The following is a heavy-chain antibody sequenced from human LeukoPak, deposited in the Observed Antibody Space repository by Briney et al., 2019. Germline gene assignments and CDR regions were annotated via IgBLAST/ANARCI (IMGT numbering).Heavy chain of an antibody. Sequence: PGGSLRLSCAASGFTFSSYAMSWVRQALGKGLEWVSAISGSGGSTYYADSVKGRFTISRDNSKNTLYLQMNSLRAEDTAVYYCAKSGVGRTVLRLHWFDPWGQGTLVTVSS. D-gene: IGHD2/OR15-2a*01. CDR2: ISGSGGST. J-gene: IGHJ5*02. V-gene: IGHV3-23*01. CDR1: GFTFSSYA. CDR3: AKSGVGRTVLRLHWFDP.